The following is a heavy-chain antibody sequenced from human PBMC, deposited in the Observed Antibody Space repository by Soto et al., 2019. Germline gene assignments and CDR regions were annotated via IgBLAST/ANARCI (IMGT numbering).Heavy chain of an antibody. CDR3: AKPPDYNWNDY. V-gene: IGHV3-23*01. D-gene: IGHD1-20*01. CDR1: GFTFTSYA. J-gene: IGHJ4*02. CDR2: ITGSGSST. Sequence: PGGSLRLSCAASGFTFTSYAMNWVRLAPGKGLEWVSTITGSGSSTYYGESVKGRFTISRDNSKNTLYLQMNNLRAEDTAVYYCAKPPDYNWNDYWGQGTLVTVSS.